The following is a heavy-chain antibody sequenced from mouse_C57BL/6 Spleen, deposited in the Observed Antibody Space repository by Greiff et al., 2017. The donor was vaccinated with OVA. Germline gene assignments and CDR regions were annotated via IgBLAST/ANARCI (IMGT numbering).Heavy chain of an antibody. V-gene: IGHV5-4*01. J-gene: IGHJ2*01. Sequence: DVQLVESGGGLVKPGGSLKLSCAASGFTFSSYAMSWVRQTPEKRLEWVATISDGGSYTYYPDNVKGRFTISRDNAKNNLYLQMSHLKSEDTAMYYCARDQDYYGSSYVHWGQGTTLTVSS. CDR2: ISDGGSYT. CDR3: ARDQDYYGSSYVH. D-gene: IGHD1-1*01. CDR1: GFTFSSYA.